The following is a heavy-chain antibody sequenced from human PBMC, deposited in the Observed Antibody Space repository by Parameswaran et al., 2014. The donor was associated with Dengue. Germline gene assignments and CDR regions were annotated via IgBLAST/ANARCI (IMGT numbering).Heavy chain of an antibody. J-gene: IGHJ6*02. CDR2: ISSSSSYI. D-gene: IGHD6-19*01. V-gene: IGHV3-21*01. Sequence: WIRQPPGKGLEWVSSISSSSSYIYYADSVKGRFTISRDNAKNSLYLQMNSLRAEDTAVYYCASPGPWLGGRDYYYGMDVWGQGTTVTVSS. CDR3: ASPGPWLGGRDYYYGMDV.